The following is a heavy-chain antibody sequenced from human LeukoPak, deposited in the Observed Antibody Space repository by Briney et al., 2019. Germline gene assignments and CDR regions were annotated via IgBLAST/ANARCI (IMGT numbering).Heavy chain of an antibody. D-gene: IGHD2-15*01. J-gene: IGHJ6*02. CDR1: GFTFSSYA. Sequence: GGSLRLSCAASGFTFSSYAMHWVRQAPGKGLEWVAVISYDGSNKYYADSVKGRFTISRDNSKNTLYLQMNSLRAEDTAVYYCARWGDIVVVVADYGMDVWGQGTTVTVSS. CDR3: ARWGDIVVVVADYGMDV. V-gene: IGHV3-30*04. CDR2: ISYDGSNK.